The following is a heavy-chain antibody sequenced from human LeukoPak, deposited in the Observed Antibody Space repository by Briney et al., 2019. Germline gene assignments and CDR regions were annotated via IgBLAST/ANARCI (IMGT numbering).Heavy chain of an antibody. D-gene: IGHD3-10*01. V-gene: IGHV1-18*01. CDR1: RYSFSNAG. Sequence: SVKVSFKSSRYSFSNAGISWVRQAPGQGLEWMGFISAYNWNTFYAHKFQGRLIITTDTSTHTASVQLRRLRSDETAVYCCARECLCYGSGSYDPPKYFGVDVWGKGTTVIVSS. CDR3: ARECLCYGSGSYDPPKYFGVDV. J-gene: IGHJ6*04. CDR2: ISAYNWNT.